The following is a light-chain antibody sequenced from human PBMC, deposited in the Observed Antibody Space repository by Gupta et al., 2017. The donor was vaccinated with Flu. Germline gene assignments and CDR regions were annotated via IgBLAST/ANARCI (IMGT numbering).Light chain of an antibody. V-gene: IGKV1-5*03. CDR2: KAS. Sequence: DIQITQSPSTLSASVGDRVTITCRASQSISNWLAWYQQKPGKAPKLLSYKASTLERGVPSRFSGSGFGTEFSLTVSSLQPDDFATYYCQQCNSYSATFGGGTKVEMK. CDR1: QSISNW. J-gene: IGKJ4*01. CDR3: QQCNSYSAT.